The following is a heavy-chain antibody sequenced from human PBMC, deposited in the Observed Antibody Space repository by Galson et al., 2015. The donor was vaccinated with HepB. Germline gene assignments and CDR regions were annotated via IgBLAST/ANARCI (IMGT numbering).Heavy chain of an antibody. D-gene: IGHD3-16*01. V-gene: IGHV3-30*18. CDR3: AKGGPGRIGIMGNRSLGFDP. J-gene: IGHJ5*02. CDR2: ISYDGSIR. CDR1: GFSFSNYA. Sequence: SLRLSCASSGFSFSNYAIHWVRQAPGKGLEWVAVISYDGSIRYYSDSVKGRFTVSRDPSKSILYLQMNSLRVDDTAVYYCAKGGPGRIGIMGNRSLGFDPWGQGTLVIVSS.